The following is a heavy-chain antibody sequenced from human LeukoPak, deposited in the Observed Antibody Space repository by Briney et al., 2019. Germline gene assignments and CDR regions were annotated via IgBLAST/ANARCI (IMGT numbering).Heavy chain of an antibody. V-gene: IGHV4-39*07. CDR1: GGSISSGSYY. J-gene: IGHJ5*02. Sequence: SETLSLTCTVSGGSISSGSYYWGWIRQPPGKGLEWIASIYRDGDATYNPSLKSRVTTSVDTSKNQLFLELTSVTAADTAIYYCVRGRRDNWHLDFAHWGQGTLVTVSS. D-gene: IGHD1-20*01. CDR3: VRGRRDNWHLDFAH. CDR2: IYRDGDA.